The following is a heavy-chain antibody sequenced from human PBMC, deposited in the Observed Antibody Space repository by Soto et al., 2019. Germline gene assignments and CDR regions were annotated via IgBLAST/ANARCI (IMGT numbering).Heavy chain of an antibody. CDR1: GFTFSWYG. D-gene: IGHD3-16*02. J-gene: IGHJ4*02. CDR3: AKEGGAPATPPSFRYDY. CDR2: ISSDGRTE. Sequence: QVQLVESWGGAVQAGRSLRLSCATSGFTFSWYGMHWVRQAPGKGLEWVAVISSDGRTEYYADSVKGRFTISRDNSKNTMYLEMDSLGAEDTAVYYCAKEGGAPATPPSFRYDYWGQGILVTVSS. V-gene: IGHV3-30*18.